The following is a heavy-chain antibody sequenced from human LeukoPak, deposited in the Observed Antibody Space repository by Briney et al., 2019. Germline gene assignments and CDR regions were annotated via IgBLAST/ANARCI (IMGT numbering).Heavy chain of an antibody. CDR3: ARDLGSGSLHY. CDR2: INTGNGNT. J-gene: IGHJ4*02. Sequence: ASVKVSCKASGYTFTSFAIHWVRQAPGQRLEWMGWINTGNGNTKYSQKFQGRVTITRDTSASTANIELSSLRSEDTAIYYCARDLGSGSLHYWGQGTLVTVSS. V-gene: IGHV1-3*04. D-gene: IGHD1-26*01. CDR1: GYTFTSFA.